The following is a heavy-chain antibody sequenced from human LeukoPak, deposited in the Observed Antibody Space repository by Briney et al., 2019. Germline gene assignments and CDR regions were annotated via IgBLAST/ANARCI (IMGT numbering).Heavy chain of an antibody. CDR1: GYTFTSYG. J-gene: IGHJ5*02. CDR3: ARDHGGYCSSTSCYGWFDP. D-gene: IGHD2-2*01. Sequence: ASVKVPCKASGYTFTSYGISWVRQAPGQGLEWMGWISAYNGNTNYAQKLQGRVTMTTDTSTSTAYMELRSLRSDDTAVYYCARDHGGYCSSTSCYGWFDPWGQGTLVTVSS. CDR2: ISAYNGNT. V-gene: IGHV1-18*01.